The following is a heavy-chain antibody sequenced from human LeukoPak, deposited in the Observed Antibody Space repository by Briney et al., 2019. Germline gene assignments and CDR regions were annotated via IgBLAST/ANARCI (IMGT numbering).Heavy chain of an antibody. D-gene: IGHD4-23*01. CDR1: GFTFSDYY. Sequence: NPGGSLRLSCAASGFTFSDYYMSWIRQAPGKGLEWVSYISSSGSTIYYADSVKGRFTISRDNAKNSLYLQMNSLRAEDTAVYYCARATAVGYTVVASRARLLDYWGQGTLVTVSS. CDR3: ARATAVGYTVVASRARLLDY. J-gene: IGHJ4*02. CDR2: ISSSGSTI. V-gene: IGHV3-11*04.